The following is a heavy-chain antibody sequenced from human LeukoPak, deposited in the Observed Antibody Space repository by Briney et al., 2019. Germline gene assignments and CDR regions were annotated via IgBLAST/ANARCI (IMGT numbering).Heavy chain of an antibody. CDR3: AKDPSMYSGDYIIR. CDR2: FSVSDATT. V-gene: IGHV3-23*01. CDR1: GFTFSSYA. Sequence: PGGTLRLSCAASGFTFSSYAMSWVRQAPGKGLEWVSGFSVSDATTYYADSVKGRFTISRDNSKNTLYLQINSLRAEDTAVYYWAKDPSMYSGDYIIRWGQGTRVIVSS. D-gene: IGHD4-17*01. J-gene: IGHJ4*02.